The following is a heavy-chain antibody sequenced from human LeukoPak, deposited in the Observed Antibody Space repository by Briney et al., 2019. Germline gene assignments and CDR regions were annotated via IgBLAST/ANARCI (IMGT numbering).Heavy chain of an antibody. Sequence: SETLSLTCTVPGGSISTYFWSWIRQPPGKGLEWIAYTHSTDHTNYNPSLESRVTISLDTSKNEVFLKLSSVTAADTAVYYCARDRRWELLHAFDLWGQGTIVTVSS. CDR2: THSTDHT. D-gene: IGHD1-26*01. CDR3: ARDRRWELLHAFDL. V-gene: IGHV4-59*01. J-gene: IGHJ3*01. CDR1: GGSISTYF.